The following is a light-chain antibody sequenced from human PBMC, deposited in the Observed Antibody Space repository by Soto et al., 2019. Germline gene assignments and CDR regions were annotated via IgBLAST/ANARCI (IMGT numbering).Light chain of an antibody. CDR3: QQYSISPQT. Sequence: EIVLTQSPGTLSLSPGERATLSCRASQSDTSSYLAWYQQKPGQAPRLVIYGASSRATGIPDRFSGSGSGTDFTLTISRLEPEDFAVYYCQQYSISPQTFGQGAKLQIK. V-gene: IGKV3-20*01. CDR2: GAS. CDR1: QSDTSSY. J-gene: IGKJ2*01.